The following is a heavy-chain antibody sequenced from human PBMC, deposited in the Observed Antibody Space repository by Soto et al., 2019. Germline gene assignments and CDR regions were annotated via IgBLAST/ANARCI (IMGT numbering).Heavy chain of an antibody. V-gene: IGHV3-53*01. J-gene: IGHJ6*02. Sequence: LRLSCAASGFTVSSNYMSWVRQAPGKGLEWVSVIYSGGSTYYADSVKGRFTISRDNSKNTLYLQMNSLRAEDTAVYYCARDSPGTFYGMDVWGQGTTVTVSS. CDR2: IYSGGST. CDR3: ARDSPGTFYGMDV. CDR1: GFTVSSNY.